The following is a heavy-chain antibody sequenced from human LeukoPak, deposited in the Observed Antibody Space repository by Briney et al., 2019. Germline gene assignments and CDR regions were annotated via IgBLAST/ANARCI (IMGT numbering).Heavy chain of an antibody. V-gene: IGHV3-23*01. D-gene: IGHD3-3*01. Sequence: GGSLRLSCAASGFTFSSYAMSWVRQAPGKGLEWVSAISGSGGSTYYADSVKGRFTISRDNSKNTLYLQMNSLRGEDTAVYYCAKGPTYYDFWSGYLIPYYYYGMDVWGQGTTVTVSS. CDR2: ISGSGGST. CDR1: GFTFSSYA. CDR3: AKGPTYYDFWSGYLIPYYYYGMDV. J-gene: IGHJ6*02.